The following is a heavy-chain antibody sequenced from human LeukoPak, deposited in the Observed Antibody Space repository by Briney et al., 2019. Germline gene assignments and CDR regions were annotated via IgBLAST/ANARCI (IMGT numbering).Heavy chain of an antibody. CDR3: AHRPFYYDSSGYYSLWFDP. J-gene: IGHJ5*02. Sequence: SGPTLVNPTQTLTLTCTFSGLSLSTSGVGVGWIRQPPGKALEWLALIYWDDDKRYSPSLKSRLTITKDTSKNQVVLTMTNMDPVDTATYYCAHRPFYYDSSGYYSLWFDPWGQGTLVTVSS. CDR1: GLSLSTSGVG. CDR2: IYWDDDK. D-gene: IGHD3-22*01. V-gene: IGHV2-5*02.